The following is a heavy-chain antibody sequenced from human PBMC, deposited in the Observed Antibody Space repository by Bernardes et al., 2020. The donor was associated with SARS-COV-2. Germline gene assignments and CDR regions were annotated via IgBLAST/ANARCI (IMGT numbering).Heavy chain of an antibody. CDR3: AKLQAILWIRPFNSGMDL. CDR1: GFTFNNFG. V-gene: IGHV3-30*18. Sequence: GSLRLSCAASGFTFNNFGMHWVRQAPGRGLEWVAVISYEGSKKYYADALEGRFTISKDSSKNTVYLQMNNLRTEDTAIYYCAKLQAILWIRPFNSGMDLWGQGTTVTVSS. J-gene: IGHJ6*02. CDR2: ISYEGSKK. D-gene: IGHD5-18*01.